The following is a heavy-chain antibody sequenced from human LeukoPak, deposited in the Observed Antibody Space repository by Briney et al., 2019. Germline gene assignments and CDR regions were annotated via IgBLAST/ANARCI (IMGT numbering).Heavy chain of an antibody. D-gene: IGHD4-17*01. J-gene: IGHJ4*02. CDR3: ASGGYDYGDYGPDY. CDR1: GGSISSGDYY. Sequence: SETLSLTCTVSGGSISSGDYYWSWIRQPPGKGLEWIGYIYYSGSTYYNPSLKSRVTISVDTSKNQFSLKLSSVTAADTAVYYCASGGYDYGDYGPDYWGQGTLVTVPS. V-gene: IGHV4-30-4*01. CDR2: IYYSGST.